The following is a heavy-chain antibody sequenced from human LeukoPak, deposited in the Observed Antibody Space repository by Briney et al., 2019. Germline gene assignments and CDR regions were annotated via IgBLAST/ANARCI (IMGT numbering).Heavy chain of an antibody. CDR2: IRSKANSYAT. J-gene: IGHJ4*02. V-gene: IGHV3-73*01. Sequence: PGGSLRLSCAASGFTFSGSAVHWVRQASGKGLEWVGRIRSKANSYATAYAASVKGRFTISRDDSKNTAYLQMNSLKTEDTAVYYCTCHFWSGYYIDYWGQGTLVTVSS. CDR1: GFTFSGSA. D-gene: IGHD3-3*01. CDR3: TCHFWSGYYIDY.